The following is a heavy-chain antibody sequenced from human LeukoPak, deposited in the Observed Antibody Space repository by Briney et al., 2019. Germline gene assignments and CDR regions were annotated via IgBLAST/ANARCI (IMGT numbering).Heavy chain of an antibody. CDR1: GGSISSSSYY. J-gene: IGHJ3*02. Sequence: SETLSLTCTVSGGSISSSSYYWGWIRQPPGTGLEWIGSIYYSGSTYYNPSLKSRVTISVDTSKNQFSLKLSSVTAADTAVYYCARPMYYYDSSGYLDAFDIWGQGTMVTVSS. CDR3: ARPMYYYDSSGYLDAFDI. V-gene: IGHV4-39*01. D-gene: IGHD3-22*01. CDR2: IYYSGST.